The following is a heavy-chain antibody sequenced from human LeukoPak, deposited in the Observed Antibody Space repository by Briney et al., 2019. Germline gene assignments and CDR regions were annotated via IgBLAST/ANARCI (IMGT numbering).Heavy chain of an antibody. Sequence: PSETLSLTCTVSGGSISSYYWSWIRQPPGKGLEWIGYIYYSGSTNYNPSLKSRVTISVDTSKNQFSLKLSSVTAADTAVYYCARVFWQSHDGHYFDYWGQGTLVTVSS. CDR2: IYYSGST. CDR3: ARVFWQSHDGHYFDY. CDR1: GGSISSYY. D-gene: IGHD3-9*01. J-gene: IGHJ4*02. V-gene: IGHV4-59*01.